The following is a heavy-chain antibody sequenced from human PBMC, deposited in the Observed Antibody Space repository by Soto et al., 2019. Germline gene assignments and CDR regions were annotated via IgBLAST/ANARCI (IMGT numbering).Heavy chain of an antibody. CDR3: ARVDWNDGYDNWFDP. CDR1: GGSFSGYF. CDR2: VNHFGST. J-gene: IGHJ5*02. D-gene: IGHD1-1*01. Sequence: QVQLQQWGAGLLKPSETLSLTCAVYGGSFSGYFWTWIRQPPGKGLEWIGEVNHFGSTNYNPSLKSRVTISGDPSKNQFSLKVSSVTAADTAMYYCARVDWNDGYDNWFDPWGQGTLVTVSS. V-gene: IGHV4-34*01.